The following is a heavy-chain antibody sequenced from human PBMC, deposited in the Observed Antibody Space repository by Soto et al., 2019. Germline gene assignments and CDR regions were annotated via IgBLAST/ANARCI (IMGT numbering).Heavy chain of an antibody. D-gene: IGHD3-10*01. CDR3: TRRHWVWFGEMGHDYCYRMDA. J-gene: IGHJ6*02. CDR1: GASISGSSYY. Sequence: SETLFLCCTVAGASISGSSYYWGWIRQPPRKGLEWIGNVYYSGSTYYNPSLKSRLTISVDTSKNQFTLTRNSVTAAGTAVYYCTRRHWVWFGEMGHDYCYRMDAWGQGTTVTVSS. CDR2: VYYSGST. V-gene: IGHV4-39*01.